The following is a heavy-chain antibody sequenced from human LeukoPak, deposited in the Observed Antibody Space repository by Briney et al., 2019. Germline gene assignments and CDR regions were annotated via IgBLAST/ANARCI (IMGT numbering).Heavy chain of an antibody. CDR3: ARVGVPAARRVYYFDY. J-gene: IGHJ4*02. Sequence: PSETLSLTCTVSGGSISGYYWSWIRQPPGKGLEWIGYIYYSGSTNYNPSLKSRVTISVDTSKNQFSLKLSSVTAADTAVYYCARVGVPAARRVYYFDYWGQGTLVTVSS. D-gene: IGHD2-2*01. CDR1: GGSISGYY. V-gene: IGHV4-59*01. CDR2: IYYSGST.